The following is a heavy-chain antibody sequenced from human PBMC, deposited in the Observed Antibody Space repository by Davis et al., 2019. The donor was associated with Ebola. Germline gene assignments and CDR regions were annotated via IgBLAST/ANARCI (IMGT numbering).Heavy chain of an antibody. CDR2: IS. V-gene: IGHV3-9*01. CDR3: AKDRCSGGSCHLDY. CDR1: GFTFDDYA. Sequence: PGGSLRLSCAASGFTFDDYAMHWVRQAPGKGLEWVSGISLKGRFTISRDNAKNSLYLQMNSLRSDDTALYYCAKDRCSGGSCHLDYWGQGTLVTVSS. D-gene: IGHD2-15*01. J-gene: IGHJ4*02.